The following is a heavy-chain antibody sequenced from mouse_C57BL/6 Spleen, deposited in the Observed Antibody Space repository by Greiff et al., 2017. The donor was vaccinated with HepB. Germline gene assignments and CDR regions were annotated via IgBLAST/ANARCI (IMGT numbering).Heavy chain of an antibody. CDR2: IYPRSGNT. J-gene: IGHJ2*01. CDR3: ARAGGSSSGDY. CDR1: GYTFTRYC. D-gene: IGHD1-1*01. Sequence: QVQLQQSVAELARPGASVPLSCKASGYTFTRYCISWVKQITGQGLEWIGQIYPRSGNTNYNEKFKGKSPLTADNSSSTEYMELRSLTSEDSADYVGARAGGSSSGDYWGQGTTLTVSA. V-gene: IGHV1-81*01.